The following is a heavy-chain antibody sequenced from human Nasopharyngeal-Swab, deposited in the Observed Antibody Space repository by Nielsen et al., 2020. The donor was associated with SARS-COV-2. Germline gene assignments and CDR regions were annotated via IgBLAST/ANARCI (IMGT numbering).Heavy chain of an antibody. J-gene: IGHJ3*02. D-gene: IGHD5-12*01. Sequence: GGSLRLSCAASGFTVSNKYMSWVRQAPGKGLEWVSVIYSGGNTYYAGSVKGRFTISRDNSKNTLYLQMNSLRAEDTAEYYCARLGLPNAFDIWGQGTMVTVSS. CDR3: ARLGLPNAFDI. V-gene: IGHV3-53*01. CDR1: GFTVSNKY. CDR2: IYSGGNT.